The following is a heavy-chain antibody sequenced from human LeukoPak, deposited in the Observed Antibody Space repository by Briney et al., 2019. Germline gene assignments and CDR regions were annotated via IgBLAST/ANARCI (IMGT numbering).Heavy chain of an antibody. CDR2: ISSSSSYI. Sequence: GGSLRLSCATSGFTLSSFSMNWVRQAPGKGLEWVSSISSSSSYIYYADSMKGRFTVSRDNAKNSLYLQMNSLRAEDTAVYYCARAVDNYYFYYMDVWGKGITVIVSS. J-gene: IGHJ6*03. CDR3: ARAVDNYYFYYMDV. D-gene: IGHD2-2*01. CDR1: GFTLSSFS. V-gene: IGHV3-21*06.